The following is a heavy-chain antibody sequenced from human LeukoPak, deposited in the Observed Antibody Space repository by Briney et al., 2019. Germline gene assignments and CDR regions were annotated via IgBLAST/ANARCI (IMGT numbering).Heavy chain of an antibody. J-gene: IGHJ4*02. V-gene: IGHV3-23*01. CDR1: GFTFSNYA. CDR2: ISNSADST. D-gene: IGHD3-3*01. CDR3: AKDRDFWSGYYDFDY. Sequence: PGGSLRLSCAASGFTFSNYAMSWVRQAPGKGLEWVSGISNSADSTYYADSVKGRFTISRDNSQNTLYLQMSSLRAEDTAVYYCAKDRDFWSGYYDFDYCGQGTLVTVSS.